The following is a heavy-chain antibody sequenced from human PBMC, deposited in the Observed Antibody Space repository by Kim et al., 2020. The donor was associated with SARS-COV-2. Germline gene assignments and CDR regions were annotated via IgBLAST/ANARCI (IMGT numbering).Heavy chain of an antibody. V-gene: IGHV5-51*01. J-gene: IGHJ5*02. CDR3: ARQFPMYGSSWRGAQQNYDWLDP. D-gene: IGHD6-13*01. CDR2: IYPGDSDT. CDR1: GYSFTSYW. Sequence: GESLKISCKGSGYSFTSYWIGWVRQMPGKGLEWMGIIYPGDSDTRYSPSFQGQDTISADKSISTAYLQWSSLKASDIAMYYCARQFPMYGSSWRGAQQNYDWLDPWGQGSLVTVAS.